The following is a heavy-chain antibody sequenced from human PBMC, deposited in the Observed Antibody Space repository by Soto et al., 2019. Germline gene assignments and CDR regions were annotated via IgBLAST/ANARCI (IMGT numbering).Heavy chain of an antibody. CDR2: ISSSSSYI. V-gene: IGHV3-21*01. J-gene: IGHJ4*02. D-gene: IGHD3-10*01. Sequence: GGSLRLSCAASGFTFSSYNMNWVRQAPGKGLEWVSSISSSSSYIYYADSVKGRFTISRDNAKNSLYLQMNSLRAEDTAVYYCAREYYGSGSPFDYWGQGTLVTVSS. CDR3: AREYYGSGSPFDY. CDR1: GFTFSSYN.